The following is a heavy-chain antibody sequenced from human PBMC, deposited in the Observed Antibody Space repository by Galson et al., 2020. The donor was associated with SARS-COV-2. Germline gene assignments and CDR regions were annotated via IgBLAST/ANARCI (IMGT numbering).Heavy chain of an antibody. Sequence: SETLSLTCAVSGGSISSDGYSWSWIRQPPGKGLEWIGGYSGSTFYNPSLKSPITISIDISKNQFSLELSSVTAADTAVYYCARTHNYYGMEVWGPGTTVTVSS. CDR2: GYSGST. CDR3: ARTHNYYGMEV. CDR1: GGSISSDGYS. J-gene: IGHJ6*02. V-gene: IGHV4-30-4*07.